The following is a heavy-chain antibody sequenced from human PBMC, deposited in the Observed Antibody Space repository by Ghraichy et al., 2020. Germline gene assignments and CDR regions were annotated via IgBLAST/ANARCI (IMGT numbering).Heavy chain of an antibody. CDR3: LTGYSSSWYPAGFDY. J-gene: IGHJ4*02. CDR1: GGSISSSSYY. D-gene: IGHD6-13*01. CDR2: IYYSGST. Sequence: LETLSLTCTVSGGSISSSSYYWGWIRQPPGKGLEWIGSIYYSGSTYYNPSLKSRVTISVDTSKNQFSLKLSSVTAADTAVYYCLTGYSSSWYPAGFDYWGQGTLVTVSS. V-gene: IGHV4-39*01.